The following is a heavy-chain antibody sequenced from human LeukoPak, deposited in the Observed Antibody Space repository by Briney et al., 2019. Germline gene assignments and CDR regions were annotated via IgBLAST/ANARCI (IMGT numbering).Heavy chain of an antibody. D-gene: IGHD6-19*01. V-gene: IGHV4-59*08. CDR2: IYYSGST. CDR1: GGSISSYY. Sequence: SETLSLTCTVSGGSISSYYWSWIRQPPGKGLEWIGYIYYSGSTNYNPSLKSRVTISVDTSKNQFSLKLSSVTAADTAVYYCAIGPSGFLDYWGQGTLVTVSS. CDR3: AIGPSGFLDY. J-gene: IGHJ4*02.